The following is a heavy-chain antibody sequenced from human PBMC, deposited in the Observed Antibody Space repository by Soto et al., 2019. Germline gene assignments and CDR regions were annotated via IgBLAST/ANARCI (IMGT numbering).Heavy chain of an antibody. CDR1: GFTFDDYA. D-gene: IGHD6-13*01. CDR3: AKALGSSSWYSYYYYGMDV. CDR2: ISWNSGSI. Sequence: PGGSLRLSCAASGFTFDDYAMHWVRQAPGKGLEWVSGISWNSGSIGYADSVKGRFTISRDNAKNSLYLQMNSLRAEDTALYYCAKALGSSSWYSYYYYGMDVWCQGTTVTVSS. V-gene: IGHV3-9*01. J-gene: IGHJ6*02.